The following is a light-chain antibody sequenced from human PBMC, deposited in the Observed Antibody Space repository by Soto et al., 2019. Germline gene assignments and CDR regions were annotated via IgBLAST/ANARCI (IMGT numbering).Light chain of an antibody. CDR2: GAS. CDR1: QSVSSNF. V-gene: IGKV3-20*01. J-gene: IGKJ2*01. Sequence: EIALTQSPGTLSSSLGERVTLSCRASQSVSSNFLGWYQKKPCQAPRLLIYGASSRSPGIPDRFSGSGSGTDFTLTISRLEPEDFAVYYCQQYSSSPRTFGQGTKLDIK. CDR3: QQYSSSPRT.